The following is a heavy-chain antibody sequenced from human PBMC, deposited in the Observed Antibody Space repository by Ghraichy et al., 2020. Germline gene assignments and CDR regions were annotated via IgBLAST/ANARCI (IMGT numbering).Heavy chain of an antibody. CDR3: ARAGLSGSYYPFDY. Sequence: GGSLRLSCAASVFTFSSYWMHWVRQPPGKGLVWVSRINSDGSSTNYADSVKGRFTISRDNAKNTLYLQMNSLRAEDTAVYYCARAGLSGSYYPFDYWGQGTLVTVSS. CDR1: VFTFSSYW. D-gene: IGHD1-26*01. CDR2: INSDGSST. J-gene: IGHJ4*02. V-gene: IGHV3-74*01.